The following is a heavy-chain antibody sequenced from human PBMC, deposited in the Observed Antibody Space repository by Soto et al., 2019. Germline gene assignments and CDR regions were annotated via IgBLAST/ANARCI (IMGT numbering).Heavy chain of an antibody. CDR3: ARQGSDSGRTVDYYGMHV. Sequence: QVTLKESGPVLVKPTETLTLTCTVSGLSLSNAKLGVSWIRQPPGKALEWLAHIFSNDDKSYSTSLDRRLTISKDTSKSQVVLTMTNVDPEDTATYYCARQGSDSGRTVDYYGMHVWGQGTTVTVSS. D-gene: IGHD1-26*01. CDR1: GLSLSNAKLG. V-gene: IGHV2-26*01. CDR2: IFSNDDK. J-gene: IGHJ6*02.